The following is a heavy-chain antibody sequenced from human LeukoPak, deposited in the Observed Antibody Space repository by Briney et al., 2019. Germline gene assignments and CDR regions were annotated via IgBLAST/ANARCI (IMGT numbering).Heavy chain of an antibody. CDR1: GFSFSYHG. CDR2: VSPPGGGT. V-gene: IGHV3-23*01. D-gene: IGHD2-2*01. Sequence: GGSLRLSCVASGFSFSYHGMNWVRLAPGKGLEWVSGVSPPGGGTYYADSVKGRFTISRDNSKNTLYLQMHSLRAEDTAVYYCAKESLRVVPSATFDYWGQGTLVTVSS. CDR3: AKESLRVVPSATFDY. J-gene: IGHJ4*02.